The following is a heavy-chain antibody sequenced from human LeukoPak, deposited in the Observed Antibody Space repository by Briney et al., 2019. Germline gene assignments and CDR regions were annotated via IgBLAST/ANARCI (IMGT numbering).Heavy chain of an antibody. CDR3: AKTDRGSGLADYFHY. D-gene: IGHD3-10*01. CDR1: GFTFSSYA. V-gene: IGHV3-23*01. Sequence: HPGGSLRLSCAASGFTFSSYAMSWVRQAPGKGLEWVSAISGAGGSTYYADSVKGRFTISRDNSKNTLYLQMNSLRAEDTAVYYCAKTDRGSGLADYFHYWGQGTLVTVSS. J-gene: IGHJ4*02. CDR2: ISGAGGST.